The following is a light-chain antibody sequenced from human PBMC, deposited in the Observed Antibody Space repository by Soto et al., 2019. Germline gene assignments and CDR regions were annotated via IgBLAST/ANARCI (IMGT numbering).Light chain of an antibody. J-gene: IGKJ4*01. Sequence: ETVMTQSPATLSASPGESATLSCRASQSVNSDLAWYQQIPGQAPRLLIYSASTGATGGPARFSGSGSGTEFTLTISSLQSEDFAIYYCQQYNSCPLTFGGGTKVEI. CDR1: QSVNSD. CDR3: QQYNSCPLT. CDR2: SAS. V-gene: IGKV3-15*01.